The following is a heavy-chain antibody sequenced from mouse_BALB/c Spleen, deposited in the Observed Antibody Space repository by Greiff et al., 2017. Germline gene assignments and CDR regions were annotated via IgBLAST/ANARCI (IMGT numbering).Heavy chain of an antibody. V-gene: IGHV2-2*02. J-gene: IGHJ4*01. Sequence: QVQLKQSGPGLVQPSQSLSITCTASGFSLTSYGVHWVRQSPGKGLEWLGVIWSGGSTDYNAAFISRLSISKDNSKSQVFFKMNSLQANDTAIYYCARNGNYDGAMDYWGQGTSVTVSS. CDR3: ARNGNYDGAMDY. D-gene: IGHD2-4*01. CDR1: GFSLTSYG. CDR2: IWSGGST.